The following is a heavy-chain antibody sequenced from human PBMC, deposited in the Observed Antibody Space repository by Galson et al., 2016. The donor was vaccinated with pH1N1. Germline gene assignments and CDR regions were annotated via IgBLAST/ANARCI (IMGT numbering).Heavy chain of an antibody. J-gene: IGHJ3*01. V-gene: IGHV3-9*01. D-gene: IGHD2-2*01. CDR3: AKVMVQAGLQGDAFDV. CDR1: GFTFNDYA. CDR2: ISWNSGNI. Sequence: SLRLSCAASGFTFNDYAMHWVRLLPGKGLEWVSGISWNSGNIDYADFVKGRFTVSRDKAKSTLRLQMNSLRPEDTAFYFCAKVMVQAGLQGDAFDVWGPGTMVAVSS.